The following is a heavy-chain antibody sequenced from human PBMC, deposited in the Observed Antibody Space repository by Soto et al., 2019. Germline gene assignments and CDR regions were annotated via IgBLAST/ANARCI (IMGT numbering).Heavy chain of an antibody. Sequence: EMQLVESGGGLVRPGGSLKLSCAASGFTFSAFNVHWVRQASGKGLEWIGHIGGKANSYATTFAASVKGRFTISRDDSKNTAYLQMNSLKTEDTAVYYCSRQGSVFGPVTVFLWYFEVWGRGTLVTVSS. CDR1: GFTFSAFN. CDR3: SRQGSVFGPVTVFLWYFEV. D-gene: IGHD3-3*01. V-gene: IGHV3-73*02. J-gene: IGHJ2*01. CDR2: IGGKANSYAT.